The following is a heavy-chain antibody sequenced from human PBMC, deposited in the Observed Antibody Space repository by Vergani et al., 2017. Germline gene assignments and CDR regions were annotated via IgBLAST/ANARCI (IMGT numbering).Heavy chain of an antibody. D-gene: IGHD2-21*02. CDR2: IYTSGST. V-gene: IGHV4-4*07. J-gene: IGHJ2*01. Sequence: QVQLQESGPGLVKPSETLSLTCTVSGGSISSYYWSWIRQPAGKGLEWIGRIYTSGSTNYNPSLKSRVTMSVDTSKNQFSLKLSSVTAADTAVYYCARTNCGGYCYRGGDYWYFDLWGRGTLVTVSS. CDR1: GGSISSYY. CDR3: ARTNCGGYCYRGGDYWYFDL.